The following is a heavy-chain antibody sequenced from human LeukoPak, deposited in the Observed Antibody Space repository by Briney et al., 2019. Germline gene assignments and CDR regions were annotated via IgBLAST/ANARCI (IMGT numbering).Heavy chain of an antibody. CDR2: MNGEGTTI. V-gene: IGHV3-74*01. CDR3: ATARNFRFEY. J-gene: IGHJ4*02. CDR1: GLTFRTTW. D-gene: IGHD1-7*01. Sequence: GGSLRLSCATSGLTFRTTWMHWARQAPGKGLMWVSRMNGEGTTIDYADSVKGRFTVSRDYAKNTLFLQMNNLRTEDTALYFCATARNFRFEYWGQGSLVIVSA.